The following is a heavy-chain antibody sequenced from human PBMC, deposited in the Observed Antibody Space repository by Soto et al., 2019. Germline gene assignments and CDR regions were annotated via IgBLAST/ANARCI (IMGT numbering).Heavy chain of an antibody. D-gene: IGHD2-15*01. CDR2: IYDSGIT. CDR3: ARGAAFWFDP. V-gene: IGHV4-59*01. CDR1: GASLASYY. Sequence: QVQLQESGPGLVKPSETLSLTCSVSGASLASYYWGWIRLSPGKGLEWIAYIYDSGITMYNPSLNSRVTMSVDTSKNQFSLNLTSVTAADTAVYYCARGAAFWFDPWGQGTLVTVSS. J-gene: IGHJ5*02.